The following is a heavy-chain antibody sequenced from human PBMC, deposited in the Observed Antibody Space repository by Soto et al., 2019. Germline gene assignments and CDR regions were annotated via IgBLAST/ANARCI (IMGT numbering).Heavy chain of an antibody. D-gene: IGHD5-12*01. J-gene: IGHJ4*02. CDR2: IIPIFGTA. CDR1: GGTFSSYA. CDR3: ARGGRDGYNYYFDY. V-gene: IGHV1-69*13. Sequence: GASVKVSCKASGGTFSSYAISWVRQAPGQGLEWMGGIIPIFGTANYAQKFQGRVTITADESTSTAYMEPSSLRSEDTAVYYCARGGRDGYNYYFDYWGQGTLVTVSS.